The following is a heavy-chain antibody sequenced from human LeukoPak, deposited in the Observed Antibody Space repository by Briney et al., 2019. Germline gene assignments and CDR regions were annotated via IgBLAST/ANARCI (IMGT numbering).Heavy chain of an antibody. Sequence: GGSLRLSYAASGFTVSNNYMSWVRQAPGKGLEWVSVIYSGGSTYYADSVKGRFTISRDNSKNTLYLQMNSLRAEDTAVYYCARVITMVRGVIILAYYFDYWGQGTLVTVFS. CDR3: ARVITMVRGVIILAYYFDY. D-gene: IGHD3-10*01. J-gene: IGHJ4*02. CDR2: IYSGGST. CDR1: GFTVSNNY. V-gene: IGHV3-66*01.